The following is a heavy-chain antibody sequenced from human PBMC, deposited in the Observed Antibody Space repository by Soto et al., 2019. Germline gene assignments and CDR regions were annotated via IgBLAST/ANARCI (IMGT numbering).Heavy chain of an antibody. CDR2: SRKKADSYTA. CDR1: GFTFSDDH. Sequence: EVQVVESGGGLAQPGGSLRLSCAVSGFTFSDDHMDWVRQAPGKGLEWVGRSRKKADSYTAEYAASVKGRFIISRDESNNSLYLQMNGRTTEDTAVYFWACNYRDFWGQGTLVTVSS. D-gene: IGHD4-4*01. V-gene: IGHV3-72*01. J-gene: IGHJ4*02. CDR3: ACNYRDF.